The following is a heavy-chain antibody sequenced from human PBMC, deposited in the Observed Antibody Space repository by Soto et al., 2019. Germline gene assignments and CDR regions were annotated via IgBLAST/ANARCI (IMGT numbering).Heavy chain of an antibody. V-gene: IGHV3-21*01. J-gene: IGHJ4*02. CDR3: ARGISVIFVRTAPRIDY. CDR2: ISSSSSYI. D-gene: IGHD3-3*01. CDR1: GFTFSSYS. Sequence: GGSLRLSCAASGFTFSSYSMNWVRQAPGKGLEWVSSISSSSSYIYYADSVKGRFTISRDNAKNSLYLQMNSLRAEDTAVYYCARGISVIFVRTAPRIDYWGQGTLVTVSS.